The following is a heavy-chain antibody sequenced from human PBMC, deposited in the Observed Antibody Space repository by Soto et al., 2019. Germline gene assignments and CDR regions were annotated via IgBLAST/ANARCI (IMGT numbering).Heavy chain of an antibody. J-gene: IGHJ4*02. D-gene: IGHD2-8*01. CDR2: ISSDAKKK. Sequence: GGSLRLSCAASGFMFRMYGMHWVRQAPGKGLEWVAVISSDAKKKYYGESVKGRITISRDNSKNTVYLEMNRLRPEDTAVYYCAKDRRDNFNYAMDHWGQGTLVTVS. CDR3: AKDRRDNFNYAMDH. CDR1: GFMFRMYG. V-gene: IGHV3-30*18.